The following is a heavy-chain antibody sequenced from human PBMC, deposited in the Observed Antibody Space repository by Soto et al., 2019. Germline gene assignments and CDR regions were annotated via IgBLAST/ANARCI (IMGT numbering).Heavy chain of an antibody. CDR2: IYPSDSDT. D-gene: IGHD5-18*01. CDR1: GYNFATYW. Sequence: GESLKISCKGSGYNFATYWIGWVRQMPGKGLEWMGIIYPSDSDTRYNPSFQGQVTISADKSINTAYLQWSSLKASDSAVYYCARSGYNYGYQYWFDPWGQGTLVTVSS. J-gene: IGHJ5*02. CDR3: ARSGYNYGYQYWFDP. V-gene: IGHV5-51*01.